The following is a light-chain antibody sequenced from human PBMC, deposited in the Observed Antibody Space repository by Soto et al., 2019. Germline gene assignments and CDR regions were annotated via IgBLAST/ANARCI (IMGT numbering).Light chain of an antibody. V-gene: IGKV1-33*01. J-gene: IGKJ4*01. CDR2: DAS. CDR1: QDISNY. Sequence: DIQVTQSKYSLSASVGDRVTITCQASQDISNYLNWYQQKPGKAPKLLIYDASNLETGVPSRFSGSGSGTDFTFTISSLQPEDIATYYCQQYDNLPLTVGGGTKVDIK. CDR3: QQYDNLPLT.